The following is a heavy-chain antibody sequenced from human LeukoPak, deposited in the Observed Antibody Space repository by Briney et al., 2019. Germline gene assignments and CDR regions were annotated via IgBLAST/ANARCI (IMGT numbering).Heavy chain of an antibody. V-gene: IGHV3-30*18. D-gene: IGHD3-10*01. J-gene: IGHJ4*02. CDR3: AKGSGGSGSFYNHFDC. CDR1: GLSFNSCG. Sequence: GRSLRLSCAASGLSFNSCGMHWVRQAPGKGLEWVAVISSDGSNKYYTDSVKGRFTISRDNSKNTLSLQMNSLRTEDTAVFYCAKGSGGSGSFYNHFDCWGQGTLVTVSS. CDR2: ISSDGSNK.